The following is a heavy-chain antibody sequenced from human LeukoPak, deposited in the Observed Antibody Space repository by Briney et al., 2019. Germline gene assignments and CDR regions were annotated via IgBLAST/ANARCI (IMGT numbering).Heavy chain of an antibody. Sequence: ASVKVSCKASGYTFTSYAMNWVRQAPGQGLEWMGWINTNTGNPTYAQGFTGRFVFSLDTSVSTAYLQISSLKAEDTAVYYCARVPLRGFGHGPERPYYYMDVWGKGTTVTVSS. CDR2: INTNTGNP. CDR3: ARVPLRGFGHGPERPYYYMDV. D-gene: IGHD1-1*01. J-gene: IGHJ6*03. CDR1: GYTFTSYA. V-gene: IGHV7-4-1*02.